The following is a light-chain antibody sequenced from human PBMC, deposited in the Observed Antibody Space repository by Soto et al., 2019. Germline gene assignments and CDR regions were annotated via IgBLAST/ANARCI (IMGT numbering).Light chain of an antibody. CDR1: QSISSY. CDR3: QHLQSFSTWT. Sequence: DIQMTRSPSSLSASVGDRVTITYRASQSISSYLTWYQQKPGKAPKLLIYDASSLESGVPSSFSGSGSGTEFTLTISGLQPDDYATYYGQHLQSFSTWTFGQGTKVDIK. CDR2: DAS. V-gene: IGKV1-5*01. J-gene: IGKJ1*01.